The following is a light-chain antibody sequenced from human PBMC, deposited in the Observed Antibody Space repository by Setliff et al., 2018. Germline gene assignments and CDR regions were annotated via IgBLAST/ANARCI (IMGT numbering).Light chain of an antibody. V-gene: IGLV2-8*01. J-gene: IGLJ1*01. CDR3: SSYAGSNNPYV. CDR2: EVS. CDR1: SSDVGGYNY. Sequence: SALTQPPSASGSPGQSVTISCTGTSSDVGGYNYVSWYQQHPGKAPKLMIYEVSKRPSGFPDRFSGSKSGNTASLTVSGLQAEDEADYYCSSYAGSNNPYVFGTGTKVTVL.